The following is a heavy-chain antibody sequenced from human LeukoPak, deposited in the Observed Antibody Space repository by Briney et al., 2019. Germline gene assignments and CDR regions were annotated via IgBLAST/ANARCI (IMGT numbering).Heavy chain of an antibody. CDR1: GGSFSGYY. Sequence: SETLSLTCAVYGGSFSGYYWSWIRQPPGKGLEWIGEINHSGSTSYNPSLKSRVTISVDTSKNQFSLKLSSVTAADTAVYYCARGSLSTVVTPNWFDPWGQRTLVTVSS. CDR3: ARGSLSTVVTPNWFDP. J-gene: IGHJ5*02. V-gene: IGHV4-34*01. D-gene: IGHD4-23*01. CDR2: INHSGST.